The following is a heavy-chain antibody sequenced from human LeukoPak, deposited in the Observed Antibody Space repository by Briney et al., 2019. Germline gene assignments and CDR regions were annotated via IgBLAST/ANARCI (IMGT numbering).Heavy chain of an antibody. D-gene: IGHD5-18*01. CDR1: GGSISSGDYY. CDR3: AREEGGYTVGFDY. J-gene: IGHJ4*02. Sequence: PSETLSLTCTVSGGSISSGDYYWSWLRQPPGKGLEWIGYIYYSGSTYYNPSLKSRFTISVDTSKNQFSLKLSSVTAADTAVYYCAREEGGYTVGFDYWGQGTLVTVSS. V-gene: IGHV4-30-4*01. CDR2: IYYSGST.